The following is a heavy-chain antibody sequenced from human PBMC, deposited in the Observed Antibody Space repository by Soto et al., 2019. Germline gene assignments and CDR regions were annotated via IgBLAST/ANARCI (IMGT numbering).Heavy chain of an antibody. Sequence: ASVKVSCKASGYTFTSCAMHWVRQAPGQRLEWMGWINAGNGNTKYSQKFQGRVTITRDTSASTAYMELSSLRSEDTAVYYCARSAAYCGGDCYHYGYWGQGTLVTVSS. J-gene: IGHJ4*02. CDR1: GYTFTSCA. D-gene: IGHD2-21*02. CDR2: INAGNGNT. V-gene: IGHV1-3*01. CDR3: ARSAAYCGGDCYHYGY.